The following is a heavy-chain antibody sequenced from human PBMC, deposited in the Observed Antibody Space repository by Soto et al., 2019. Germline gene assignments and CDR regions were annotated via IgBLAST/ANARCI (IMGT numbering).Heavy chain of an antibody. D-gene: IGHD3-22*01. CDR2: IIPIFGTA. Sequence: VASVKVSCKASGGTFSSYAISWVRQAPGQGLEWMGGIIPIFGTANYARKFQGRVTITADKSTSTAYMELSSLRSEDTAVYYCARVVADYYDSSGVFDYWGQGTLVTVSS. J-gene: IGHJ4*02. CDR1: GGTFSSYA. V-gene: IGHV1-69*06. CDR3: ARVVADYYDSSGVFDY.